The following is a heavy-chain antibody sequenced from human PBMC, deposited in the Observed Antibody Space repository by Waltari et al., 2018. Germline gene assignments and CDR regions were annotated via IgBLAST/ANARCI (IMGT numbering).Heavy chain of an antibody. CDR2: IYYTGST. J-gene: IGHJ5*02. CDR1: AGSTRGFY. V-gene: IGHV4-59*01. CDR3: ARGGGGDWEWFDP. D-gene: IGHD2-21*02. Sequence: QVQLQDSGPSLLQPSATLSLICPVPAGSTRGFYWSWVRQPPGKGLDWIGYIYYTGSTNFNPSLKSRVTMSVDTAKNQFSLKLSSVTAADTAFYYCARGGGGDWEWFDPWGQGTLVTVSS.